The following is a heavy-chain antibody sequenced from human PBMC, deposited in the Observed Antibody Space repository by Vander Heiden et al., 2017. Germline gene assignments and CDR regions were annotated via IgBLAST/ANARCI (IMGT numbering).Heavy chain of an antibody. CDR2: IDWDDDK. Sequence: HVTLRESGPALVKPTQTLPLTCTFSGFSLSTSGMCVSWIRQPPGKALEWLALIDWDDDKYYSTSLKTRLTISKDTSKNQVVLTMTNMDPVDTATYYCARITTSYYYYGMDVWGQGTTVTVSS. D-gene: IGHD1-26*01. CDR1: GFSLSTSGMC. V-gene: IGHV2-70*01. J-gene: IGHJ6*02. CDR3: ARITTSYYYYGMDV.